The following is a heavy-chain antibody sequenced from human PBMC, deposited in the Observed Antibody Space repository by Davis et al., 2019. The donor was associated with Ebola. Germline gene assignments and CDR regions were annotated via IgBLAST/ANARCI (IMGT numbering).Heavy chain of an antibody. D-gene: IGHD4-23*01. V-gene: IGHV4-61*09. Sequence: SETLSLTCTVSGDSISSGSYYWSWIRQPAGKGLEWIGHIYTRGSTNYNPSLKSRVTISVDTSKNQFSLKLSSMTAADTAVYYCAREGGNSYFDYWGQGTLVTVSS. CDR1: GDSISSGSYY. CDR3: AREGGNSYFDY. CDR2: IYTRGST. J-gene: IGHJ4*02.